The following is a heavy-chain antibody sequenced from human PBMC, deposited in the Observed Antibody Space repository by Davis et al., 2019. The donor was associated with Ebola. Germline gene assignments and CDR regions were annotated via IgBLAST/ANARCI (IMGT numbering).Heavy chain of an antibody. CDR1: GFTFSSYS. J-gene: IGHJ6*02. D-gene: IGHD5-18*01. Sequence: ESLKISCAASGFTFSSYSMNWVRQPPGKGLEWIAYMFYSRTTNYNPSLQSRVIISVDTSKNQFSLKLTSVTATDTAVYYCARPVSPGYTYGYYYYDMDVWGQGTTVTVSS. CDR3: ARPVSPGYTYGYYYYDMDV. V-gene: IGHV4-59*08. CDR2: MFYSRTT.